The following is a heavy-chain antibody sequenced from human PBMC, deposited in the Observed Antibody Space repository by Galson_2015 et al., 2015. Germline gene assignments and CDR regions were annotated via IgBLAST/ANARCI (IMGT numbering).Heavy chain of an antibody. D-gene: IGHD2-15*01. Sequence: TLSLTCAVSGGSISSSNWWSWVRQPPGKGLEWIGEIYHSGSTNYNPSLKSRVTISVDKSKNQFSLKLSSVTAADTAVYYCARDQDCSGGSCPYDYWGQGTLVTVSS. J-gene: IGHJ4*02. V-gene: IGHV4-4*02. CDR2: IYHSGST. CDR1: GGSISSSNW. CDR3: ARDQDCSGGSCPYDY.